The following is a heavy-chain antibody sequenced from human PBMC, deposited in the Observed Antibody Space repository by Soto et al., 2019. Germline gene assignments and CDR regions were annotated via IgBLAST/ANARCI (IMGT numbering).Heavy chain of an antibody. V-gene: IGHV1-69*01. D-gene: IGHD2-2*01. Sequence: QVQLVQSGAEVKKPGSSVKVSCKASGGTFSSYAISWVRQAPGQGLEWMGGIIPIFGTANYAQKFQGRVTMTADESTSTADMELSSLRSEDTAVYYCARDRLSEVPAALNIWGQGTLVTVSS. CDR1: GGTFSSYA. CDR2: IIPIFGTA. J-gene: IGHJ4*02. CDR3: ARDRLSEVPAALNI.